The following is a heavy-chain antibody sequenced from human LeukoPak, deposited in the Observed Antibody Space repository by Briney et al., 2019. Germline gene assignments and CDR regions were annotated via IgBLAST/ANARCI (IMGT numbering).Heavy chain of an antibody. CDR2: ISYDGSAK. V-gene: IGHV3-30*18. D-gene: IGHD6-6*01. CDR1: GFTFSTFG. J-gene: IGHJ5*02. Sequence: GGSLRLSCAASGFTFSTFGMHWVRQAPGKGLEWVAAISYDGSAKFYADSVKGRFSISRDNSKETLFLQMDSLALEDTAVYYCVKGPNIAVRHSLGTWGQGTLVTVAS. CDR3: VKGPNIAVRHSLGT.